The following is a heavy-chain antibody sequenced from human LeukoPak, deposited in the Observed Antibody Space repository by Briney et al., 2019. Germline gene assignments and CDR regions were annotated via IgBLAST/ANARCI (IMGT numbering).Heavy chain of an antibody. Sequence: GGSLRLSCAASEFSVGSNYMTWVRQAPGKGLEWVSLIYSGGSTYYADSVKGRFTISRDNSKNTLYLQMNSLRTEDTAVYYCARTRAAAGYSSFWFDPWGQGTLVTVSS. CDR3: ARTRAAAGYSSFWFDP. CDR2: IYSGGST. J-gene: IGHJ5*02. CDR1: EFSVGSNY. V-gene: IGHV3-66*01. D-gene: IGHD6-13*01.